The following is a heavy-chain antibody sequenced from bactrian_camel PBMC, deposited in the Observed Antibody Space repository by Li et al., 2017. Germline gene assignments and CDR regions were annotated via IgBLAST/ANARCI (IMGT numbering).Heavy chain of an antibody. Sequence: QVQLVESGGGSVQAGGALRLSCVTSGYPVRQACMARFRRLPGQEREGVAAIAGDGKTDYADSVKGRATISRDGAENTVYLQMNGLKPEDTAMYYCAASRLGSTINWRQERRYGYWGQGTQVTVS. V-gene: IGHV3S53*01. CDR2: IAGDGKT. D-gene: IGHD4*01. CDR1: GYPVRQAC. CDR3: AASRLGSTINWRQERRYGY. J-gene: IGHJ4*01.